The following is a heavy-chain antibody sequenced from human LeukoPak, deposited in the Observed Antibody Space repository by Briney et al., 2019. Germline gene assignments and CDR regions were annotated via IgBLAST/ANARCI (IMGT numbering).Heavy chain of an antibody. J-gene: IGHJ5*02. D-gene: IGHD3-10*01. CDR3: ARDLEVGLLWFGELPHNWFDP. V-gene: IGHV1-2*02. CDR1: GYTFTSYG. Sequence: ASVKVSCKASGYTFTSYGISWVRQAPGQGLEWMGWINPNSGGTNYAQKFQGRVTMTRDTSISTAYMELSRLRSDDTAVYYCARDLEVGLLWFGELPHNWFDPWGQGTLVTVSS. CDR2: INPNSGGT.